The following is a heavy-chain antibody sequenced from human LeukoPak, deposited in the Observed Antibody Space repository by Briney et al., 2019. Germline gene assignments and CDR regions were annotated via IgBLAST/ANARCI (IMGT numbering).Heavy chain of an antibody. Sequence: PGGSLRLSCAASGFTFSGYGMHWVRQAPGKGLEWVSFIQYDGNNKYYTDSVKGRFTISRDDSKNTLYLQMSSLRAEDAAVYCCAKDGVIAGDRWGQGTLVTVSS. D-gene: IGHD3-16*02. V-gene: IGHV3-30*02. CDR1: GFTFSGYG. J-gene: IGHJ4*02. CDR3: AKDGVIAGDR. CDR2: IQYDGNNK.